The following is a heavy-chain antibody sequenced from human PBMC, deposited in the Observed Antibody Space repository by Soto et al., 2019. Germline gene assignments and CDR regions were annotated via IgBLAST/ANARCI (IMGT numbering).Heavy chain of an antibody. V-gene: IGHV1-24*01. Sequence: ASVKVSCKVSGYTLTELSMHWVRQAPGKGLEWMGGFDPEDGETIYAQKFQGRVTMTEDTSTDTAYMELSSLRSEDTAAYYCAILSRIAVASGWFDPWGQGTLLTVSS. D-gene: IGHD6-19*01. CDR2: FDPEDGET. CDR3: AILSRIAVASGWFDP. J-gene: IGHJ5*02. CDR1: GYTLTELS.